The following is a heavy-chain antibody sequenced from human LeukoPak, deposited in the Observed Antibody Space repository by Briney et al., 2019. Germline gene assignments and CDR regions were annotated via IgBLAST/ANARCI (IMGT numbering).Heavy chain of an antibody. D-gene: IGHD5-12*01. CDR1: GFTFSNYV. V-gene: IGHV3-23*01. CDR3: ATSGYTGHDRPN. CDR2: VSIRGSST. Sequence: PGGSLRLSCAASGFTFSNYVMCWVRQVPGNGPELVSVVSIRGSSTYYADSVKGRFTISRDNSKNTVYLQMNSLTAEDTAMYYCATSGYTGHDRPNWGQGILVTVSS. J-gene: IGHJ4*02.